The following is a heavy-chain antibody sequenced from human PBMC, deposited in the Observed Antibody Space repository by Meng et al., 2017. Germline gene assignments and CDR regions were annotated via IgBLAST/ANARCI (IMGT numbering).Heavy chain of an antibody. CDR2: IYTSGST. V-gene: IGHV4-61*02. CDR3: AAEYDILTGYYKGYYYDY. CDR1: GGSISSGSYY. Sequence: SETLSLTCTVSGGSISSGSYYWSWIRQPAGKGLEWIGRIYTSGSTNYNPSLKSRVTISVDTSKNQFSLKLSPVTAADTAVYYCAAEYDILTGYYKGYYYDYCGQAT. J-gene: IGHJ4*02. D-gene: IGHD3-9*01.